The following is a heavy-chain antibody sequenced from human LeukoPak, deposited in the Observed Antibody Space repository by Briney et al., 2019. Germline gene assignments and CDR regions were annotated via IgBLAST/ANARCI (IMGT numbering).Heavy chain of an antibody. V-gene: IGHV7-4-1*02. Sequence: GASVKVSCKASGYTFTSYAMNWVRQAPGQGLEWMGWINTNTGNPTYAQGFTGRFVFSLDTSVSTAYLQISSLKAEDTAVYYCAREDSSGYYRVQYAFDIWGQGTMVTVSS. D-gene: IGHD3-22*01. CDR2: INTNTGNP. J-gene: IGHJ3*02. CDR3: AREDSSGYYRVQYAFDI. CDR1: GYTFTSYA.